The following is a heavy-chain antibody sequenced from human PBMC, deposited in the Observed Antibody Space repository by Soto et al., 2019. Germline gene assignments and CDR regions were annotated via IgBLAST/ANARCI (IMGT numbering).Heavy chain of an antibody. CDR2: ISGSGGST. CDR3: AGYGDYYQTPGDFDI. Sequence: GGSLRLSCAASGFTFSSYAMSWVRQAPGKGLEWVSAISGSGGSTYYADSVKGRFTISRDNSKNTLYLQMNSLRAEDTAVYYCAGYGDYYQTPGDFDIWGQGTMVTVSS. CDR1: GFTFSSYA. D-gene: IGHD4-17*01. V-gene: IGHV3-23*01. J-gene: IGHJ3*02.